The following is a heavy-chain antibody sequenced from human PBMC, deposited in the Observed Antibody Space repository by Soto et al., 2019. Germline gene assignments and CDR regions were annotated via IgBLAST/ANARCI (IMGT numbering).Heavy chain of an antibody. CDR2: ISYDGSNK. D-gene: IGHD3-9*01. J-gene: IGHJ6*02. CDR3: ARALYYDILTGYVPLYYYYGMHV. V-gene: IGHV3-30-3*01. CDR1: GFTFSSYA. Sequence: PGGSLRLSCAASGFTFSSYAMHSVRQAPGKGLEWVAVISYDGSNKYYADSVKGRFTISRDNSKNTLYLQMNSLRAEDTAVYYCARALYYDILTGYVPLYYYYGMHVWGQGTTVTVPS.